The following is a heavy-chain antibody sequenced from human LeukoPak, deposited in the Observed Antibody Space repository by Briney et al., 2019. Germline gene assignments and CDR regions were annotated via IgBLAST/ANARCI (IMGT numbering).Heavy chain of an antibody. J-gene: IGHJ4*02. D-gene: IGHD6-19*01. Sequence: GGSLRLSCAASGFTFSSYYMAWVRQAPGKGLQWVANIKQDGSEKYYGDSVKGRFTISRDNGGNSLYLQMNSLRDEDTAVYYCAGGSGFLIDSWDRGTLVTVSS. V-gene: IGHV3-7*05. CDR1: GFTFSSYY. CDR2: IKQDGSEK. CDR3: AGGSGFLIDS.